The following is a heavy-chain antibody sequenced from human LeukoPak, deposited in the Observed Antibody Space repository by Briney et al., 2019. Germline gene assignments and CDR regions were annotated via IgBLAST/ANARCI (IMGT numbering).Heavy chain of an antibody. CDR2: IYHSGST. V-gene: IGHV4-38-2*01. CDR1: GYSISSGYY. Sequence: SETLSLTCAVSGYSISSGYYWGWIRQPPGKGQEWIGSIYHSGSTYYNPSLKSRVTISVDTSKNQFSLKLSSVTAADTAVYYCATGSPAADYWDQGTLVTVSS. CDR3: ATGSPAADY. J-gene: IGHJ4*02. D-gene: IGHD6-13*01.